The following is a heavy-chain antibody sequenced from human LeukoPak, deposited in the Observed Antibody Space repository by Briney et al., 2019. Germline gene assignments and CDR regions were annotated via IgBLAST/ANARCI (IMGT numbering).Heavy chain of an antibody. D-gene: IGHD4-17*01. Sequence: GGSLRLSCAASGFTFSSYWMSWVRQAPGKGLEWVANIKQDGSEKYYVDSVKGRFTISRDNAKNSLYLHINSPRAEDTAVYYCARLLGDSAAFEYWGQGTLVTVSS. CDR3: ARLLGDSAAFEY. J-gene: IGHJ4*02. CDR2: IKQDGSEK. V-gene: IGHV3-7*01. CDR1: GFTFSSYW.